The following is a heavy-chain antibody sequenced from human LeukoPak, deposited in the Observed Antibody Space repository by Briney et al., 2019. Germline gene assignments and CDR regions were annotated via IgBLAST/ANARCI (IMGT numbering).Heavy chain of an antibody. J-gene: IGHJ4*02. CDR1: GGSISSYY. V-gene: IGHV4-59*01. CDR3: ARVYGVTIFGAPQYYFDY. CDR2: IYYSGST. Sequence: PSETLSLTCTVSGGSISSYYWSWIRQPPGKGLEWIGYIYYSGSTNYNPSLKSRVTISVDTSKNQFSLKLSSVTAADTAVYYCARVYGVTIFGAPQYYFDYWGQGTLVTVSS. D-gene: IGHD3-3*01.